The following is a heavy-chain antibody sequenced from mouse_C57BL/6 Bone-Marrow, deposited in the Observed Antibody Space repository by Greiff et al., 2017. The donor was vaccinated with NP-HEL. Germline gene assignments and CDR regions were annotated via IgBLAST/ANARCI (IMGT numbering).Heavy chain of an antibody. D-gene: IGHD1-3*01. Sequence: VRLQQPGAELVKPGASVKVSCKASGYTFTSYWMHWVKQRPGQGLEWLGRIHPADSDTNYNQKFKGKATLTVDTSSSTAYMQLSSLTSEAAADYYGAISGYYFDYWGQGTTLTVSS. CDR1: GYTFTSYW. V-gene: IGHV1-74*01. J-gene: IGHJ2*01. CDR2: IHPADSDT. CDR3: AISGYYFDY.